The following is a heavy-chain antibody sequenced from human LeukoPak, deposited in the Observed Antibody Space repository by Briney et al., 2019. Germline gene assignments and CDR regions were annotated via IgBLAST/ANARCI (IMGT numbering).Heavy chain of an antibody. J-gene: IGHJ4*02. V-gene: IGHV3-9*03. CDR3: AKDIHSCGWFPNFDY. CDR1: GFTFDDYA. D-gene: IGHD6-19*01. CDR2: ISWNSGSI. Sequence: GGSLRLSCAASGFTFDDYAMHWVRQAPGKGLEWVSGISWNSGSIGYADSVKGRFTISRDNAKNSLYLQMNSLSAEDMALYYCAKDIHSCGWFPNFDYWGQGTLVTVSS.